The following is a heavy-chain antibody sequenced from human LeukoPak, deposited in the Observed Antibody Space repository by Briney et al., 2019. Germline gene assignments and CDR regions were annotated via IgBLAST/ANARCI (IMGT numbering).Heavy chain of an antibody. V-gene: IGHV1-3*01. D-gene: IGHD1-26*01. CDR1: GYTFTSYA. J-gene: IGHJ4*02. Sequence: ASVKVSCKASGYTFTSYAMHWVRQAPGQRLEWMGWINAGNGNTKYSQKFQGRVTITRDTSASTAYMELSSLRSEDTAVYYCARGDRRPRYSGSYLPDYWGQGTLVTVSS. CDR2: INAGNGNT. CDR3: ARGDRRPRYSGSYLPDY.